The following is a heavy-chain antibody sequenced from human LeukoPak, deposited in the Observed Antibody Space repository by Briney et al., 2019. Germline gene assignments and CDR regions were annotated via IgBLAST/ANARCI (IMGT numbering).Heavy chain of an antibody. J-gene: IGHJ3*02. Sequence: TGGSLRLSCAASGFTFSSYSMNWVRQAPGKGLGWVSSISSSGSFIYYADSVKGRLTTSRDNAKNSLYLQMNSLRADDTAVYYCLTVVETTIAAFDIWGQGTMVTVSS. D-gene: IGHD1-26*01. CDR1: GFTFSSYS. V-gene: IGHV3-21*01. CDR3: LTVVETTIAAFDI. CDR2: ISSSGSFI.